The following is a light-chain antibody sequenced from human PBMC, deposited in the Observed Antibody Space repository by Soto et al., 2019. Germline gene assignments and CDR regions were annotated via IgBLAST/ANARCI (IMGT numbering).Light chain of an antibody. J-gene: IGKJ1*01. CDR1: QNVRNY. CDR3: QQSFTTLKA. Sequence: DIQMTQSPSSLSASVGDRVTISCRASQNVRNYLNWYQQRPGKAPKLLIFAASSLQSGVPSRFSGNGSATDFSLTINSLQPEDFATYYCQQSFTTLKAFGPGTKVEIK. CDR2: AAS. V-gene: IGKV1-39*01.